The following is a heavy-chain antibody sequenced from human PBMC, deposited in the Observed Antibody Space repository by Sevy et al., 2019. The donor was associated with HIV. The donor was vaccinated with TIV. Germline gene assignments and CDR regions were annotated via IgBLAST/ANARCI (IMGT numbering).Heavy chain of an antibody. CDR2: INPNSGGT. CDR3: ARVNPPYCSSTSCRINWFDP. V-gene: IGHV1-2*02. D-gene: IGHD2-2*01. CDR1: GYTFTGYY. J-gene: IGHJ5*02. Sequence: ASVKVSGKASGYTFTGYYMHWVRQAPGQGLEWMGWINPNSGGTNYAQKFQGRVTMTRDTSISTAYMDLSRLRSDDTAVYYCARVNPPYCSSTSCRINWFDPWGQGTLVTVSS.